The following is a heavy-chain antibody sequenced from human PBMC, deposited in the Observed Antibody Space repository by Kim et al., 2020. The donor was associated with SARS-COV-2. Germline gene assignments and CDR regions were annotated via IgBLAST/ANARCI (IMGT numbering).Heavy chain of an antibody. Sequence: SETLSLTCTVSGGSISSGGYYWSWIRHHPGKGLEWIGYIYYSGSTYYNPSLKSRVTISVDTSKNQFSLKLSSVTAADTAVYYCARGIVAGTWFQHWGQGTLVTVSS. CDR3: ARGIVAGTWFQH. CDR1: GGSISSGGYY. V-gene: IGHV4-31*03. D-gene: IGHD6-19*01. J-gene: IGHJ1*01. CDR2: IYYSGST.